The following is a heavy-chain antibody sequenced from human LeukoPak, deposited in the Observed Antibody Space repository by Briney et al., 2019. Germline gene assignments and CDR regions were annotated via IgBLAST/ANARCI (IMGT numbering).Heavy chain of an antibody. Sequence: GGSLRLSCAASGFTFSSYAMSWVRQAPGKGLEWVSAISGSGGSTYYADSVKGRFIISRDNSKNTLYLQMNSLRAEDTAVYYCAKAAPVVVVVAATSWFDPWGQGTLVTVSS. J-gene: IGHJ5*02. V-gene: IGHV3-23*01. D-gene: IGHD2-15*01. CDR3: AKAAPVVVVVAATSWFDP. CDR1: GFTFSSYA. CDR2: ISGSGGST.